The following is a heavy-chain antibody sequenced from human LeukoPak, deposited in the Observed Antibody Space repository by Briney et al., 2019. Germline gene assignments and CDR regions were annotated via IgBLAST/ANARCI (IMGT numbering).Heavy chain of an antibody. CDR1: GDSVSTNSVA. V-gene: IGHV6-1*01. CDR2: TYYRSKWNY. J-gene: IGHJ4*02. CDR3: ARAVIGTTRYFES. D-gene: IGHD1-1*01. Sequence: SQTLSLTCAISGDSVSTNSVAYNWIRQSPSRGLEWLGRTYYRSKWNYEYAVSERSRITVNLDTSKNQFSLQLNSVTPDDTAVYYCARAVIGTTRYFESWGQGTLVTVSS.